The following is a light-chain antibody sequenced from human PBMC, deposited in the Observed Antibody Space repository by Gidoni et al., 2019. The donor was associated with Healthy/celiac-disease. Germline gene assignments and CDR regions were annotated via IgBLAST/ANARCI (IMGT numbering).Light chain of an antibody. V-gene: IGKV3-20*01. CDR2: GAS. J-gene: IGKJ1*01. CDR3: QQYGSSPRT. CDR1: QSVSSSY. Sequence: ILLTQSPGTLSLSPGERATLSCRASQSVSSSYLAWYQQKPGQAPRLLIYGASSRATGIPDRFSGSGSGTDFTLTSSRLEPEDFAVYYCQQYGSSPRTFGQXTEVEIK.